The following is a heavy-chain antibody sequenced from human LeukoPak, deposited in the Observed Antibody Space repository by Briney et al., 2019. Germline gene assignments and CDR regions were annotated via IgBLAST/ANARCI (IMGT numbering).Heavy chain of an antibody. J-gene: IGHJ4*02. D-gene: IGHD4-17*01. V-gene: IGHV1-8*01. Sequence: GASVKVSCKASGYTFTSYDINWVRQATGQGLEWMGWINPNSGNTGYAQKFQGRVTMTRNTSISTAYMELSSLRSEDTAVYYCARGIGSTTVTTLEYYFDYWGQGTLVTVSS. CDR2: INPNSGNT. CDR1: GYTFTSYD. CDR3: ARGIGSTTVTTLEYYFDY.